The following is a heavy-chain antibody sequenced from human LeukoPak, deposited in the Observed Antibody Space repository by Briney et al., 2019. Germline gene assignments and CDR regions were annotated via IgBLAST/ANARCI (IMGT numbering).Heavy chain of an antibody. D-gene: IGHD3-22*01. J-gene: IGHJ5*02. CDR2: IYYSGST. Sequence: SQTLSLTCTVSGGSLSSGDYYWSWLRQPPGKGLEWIGYIYYSGSTYYNPSLKSRVTISVDTSKNQFSLKLSSVTAADTAVYYCARSHSHITMIVVVTPWFDPWGQGTLVTVSS. CDR3: ARSHSHITMIVVVTPWFDP. CDR1: GGSLSSGDYY. V-gene: IGHV4-30-4*01.